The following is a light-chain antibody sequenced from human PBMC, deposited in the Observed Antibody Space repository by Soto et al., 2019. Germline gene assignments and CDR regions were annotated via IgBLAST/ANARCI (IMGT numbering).Light chain of an antibody. J-gene: IGLJ1*01. CDR1: SSNIGAGYD. CDR3: GTWDSSLSAVV. CDR2: DNN. V-gene: IGLV1-51*01. Sequence: QSVLTQPPSVSGAPGQRVTISCTGSSSNIGAGYDVHWYQQLPGTAPKLLIYDNNKRPSGIPDRFSGSKSGTSATLGITGLQTGDEADYYCGTWDSSLSAVVFGTGTKVTVL.